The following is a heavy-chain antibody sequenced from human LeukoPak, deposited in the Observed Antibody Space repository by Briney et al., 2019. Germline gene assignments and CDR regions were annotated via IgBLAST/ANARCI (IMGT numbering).Heavy chain of an antibody. CDR2: IYHSGNT. CDR3: ARAQRGSLYNWFDP. J-gene: IGHJ5*02. D-gene: IGHD1-26*01. V-gene: IGHV4-38-2*01. CDR1: GYSISSGYY. Sequence: PSETLSLTCAVSGYSISSGYYWGWIRQPPGKGLEWIGSIYHSGNTYYNPSLKSRVTISVDTSKNQFSLKLSSVTAADTAVYYCARAQRGSLYNWFDPWGQGTLVTVPS.